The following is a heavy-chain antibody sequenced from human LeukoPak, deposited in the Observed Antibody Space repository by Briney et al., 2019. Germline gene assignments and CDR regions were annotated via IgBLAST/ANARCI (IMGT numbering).Heavy chain of an antibody. J-gene: IGHJ5*02. V-gene: IGHV4-59*12. CDR1: GGSISSYY. CDR2: IYYSGST. D-gene: IGHD3-10*01. Sequence: PSETLSLTCTVSGGSISSYYWNWIRQPPGKGLEWIGYIYYSGSTNYNPSLKSRVTISVDTSKNQFSLKLSSVTAADTAVYYCARDEYYYGSGSTGYNWFDPWGQGTLVTVSS. CDR3: ARDEYYYGSGSTGYNWFDP.